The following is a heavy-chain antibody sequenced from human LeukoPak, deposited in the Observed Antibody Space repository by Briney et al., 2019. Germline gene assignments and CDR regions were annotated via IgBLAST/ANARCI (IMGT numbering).Heavy chain of an antibody. CDR3: ARTPYCGGDCHGGFDY. V-gene: IGHV1-46*01. J-gene: IGHJ4*02. Sequence: ASVKVSCKVSGYTLTELSMHWVRQAPGQGLEWMGIINPSGGSTSYAQKFQGRVTMTRDTSTSTVYMELSSLRSEDTAVYYCARTPYCGGDCHGGFDYWGQGTLVTVSS. D-gene: IGHD2-21*02. CDR2: INPSGGST. CDR1: GYTLTELS.